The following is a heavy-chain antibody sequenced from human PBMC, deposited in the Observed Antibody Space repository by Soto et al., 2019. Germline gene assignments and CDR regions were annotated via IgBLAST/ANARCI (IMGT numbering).Heavy chain of an antibody. CDR2: ISGSGGST. J-gene: IGHJ3*02. D-gene: IGHD2-2*01. Sequence: GGSLSLSCAASGFPFSSYSMSWVRQAPGKGLEWVSAISGSGGSTYYADSVKGRFTISRDNSKNTLYLQMDSLRAEDTAVYYCAKWTDIVVVPAAPNDAFDIWGQGTMVTVSS. V-gene: IGHV3-23*01. CDR3: AKWTDIVVVPAAPNDAFDI. CDR1: GFPFSSYS.